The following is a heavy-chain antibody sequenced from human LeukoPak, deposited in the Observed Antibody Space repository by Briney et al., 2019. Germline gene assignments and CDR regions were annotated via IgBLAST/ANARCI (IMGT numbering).Heavy chain of an antibody. Sequence: PGGSLRLSCAASGFTFSSYSMNWVRQAPGKGLEWVSSISSSSSYIYYADSVKGRFTISRDNAKNSLYLQMNSLRAEDTAVYYCARDEYSYGYSGYYYYMDVWGKGTTVTVSS. CDR1: GFTFSSYS. J-gene: IGHJ6*03. CDR3: ARDEYSYGYSGYYYYMDV. V-gene: IGHV3-21*01. D-gene: IGHD5-18*01. CDR2: ISSSSSYI.